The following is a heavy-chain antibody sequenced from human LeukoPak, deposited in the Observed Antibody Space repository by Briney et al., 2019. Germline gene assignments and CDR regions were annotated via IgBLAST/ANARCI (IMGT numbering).Heavy chain of an antibody. J-gene: IGHJ4*02. CDR3: ARWGNSGYASGYFDY. D-gene: IGHD5-12*01. CDR2: IYYSGST. CDR1: GDSISSGGNY. V-gene: IGHV4-31*03. Sequence: SETLSLTCTVSGDSISSGGNYWSWLRQHPEKGLGWIGYIYYSGSTYYNPSLKSRLTISVDTSKNQFSLKLSSVTAADTAVYYCARWGNSGYASGYFDYWGQGTLVTVSS.